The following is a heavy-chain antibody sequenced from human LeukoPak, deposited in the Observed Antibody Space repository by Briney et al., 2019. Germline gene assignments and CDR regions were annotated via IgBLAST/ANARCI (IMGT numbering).Heavy chain of an antibody. D-gene: IGHD3-22*01. V-gene: IGHV1-46*01. J-gene: IGHJ4*02. CDR3: AREPYYDSSGYYWEIDY. Sequence: ASVKVSCKVSGYTLTELSMHWVRQAPGQGLEWMGIINPSGGSTSYAQKFQGRVTMTRDMSTSTVYMELSSLRSEDTAVYYCAREPYYDSSGYYWEIDYWGQGTLVTVSS. CDR1: GYTLTELS. CDR2: INPSGGST.